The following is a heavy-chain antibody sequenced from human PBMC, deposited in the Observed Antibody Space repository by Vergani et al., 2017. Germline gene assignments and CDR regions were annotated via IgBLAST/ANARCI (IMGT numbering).Heavy chain of an antibody. J-gene: IGHJ6*03. CDR2: IKQDGSEK. D-gene: IGHD2-2*01. CDR1: GFTFSSYW. Sequence: EVQLVESGGGLVQPGGSLRLSCAASGFTFSSYWMSWVRQAPGKGLEWVANIKQDGSEKYYVDSVKGRFTISRDNAKNSLYLQMNSLRAEDTAVYYCARGTSCSSTSCYRFGYYYYYYMDFWGKGTTVTVSS. V-gene: IGHV3-7*01. CDR3: ARGTSCSSTSCYRFGYYYYYYMDF.